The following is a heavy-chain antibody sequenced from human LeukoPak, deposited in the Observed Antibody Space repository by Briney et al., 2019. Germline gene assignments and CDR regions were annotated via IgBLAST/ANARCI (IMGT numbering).Heavy chain of an antibody. J-gene: IGHJ4*02. V-gene: IGHV4-39*07. CDR3: ARYYYGSSGPSDY. CDR1: GASISSNTYF. Sequence: SETLSLICTVSGASISSNTYFWGWIRQPPGRGLEWIGSNTYYNPSLKGRVTISVDTSKNQFSLKLSSVTAADTAVYYCARYYYGSSGPSDYWGQGTLVTVSS. CDR2: NT. D-gene: IGHD3-22*01.